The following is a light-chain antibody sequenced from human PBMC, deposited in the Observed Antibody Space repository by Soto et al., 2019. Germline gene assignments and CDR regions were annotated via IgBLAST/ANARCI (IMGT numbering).Light chain of an antibody. Sequence: DIQMTQSPSTLSASVGDRVTITCRASQSISSWLAWYQQKPGKAPKLLIYDASSLESGVPSRFSGSGSGTEFTLTISSLQSEDFAVYYCQQYNSWPPITFGQGTRLEI. CDR2: DAS. CDR1: QSISSW. J-gene: IGKJ5*01. CDR3: QQYNSWPPIT. V-gene: IGKV1-5*01.